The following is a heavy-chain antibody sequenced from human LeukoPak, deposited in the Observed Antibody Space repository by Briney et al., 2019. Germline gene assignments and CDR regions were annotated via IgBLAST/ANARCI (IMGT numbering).Heavy chain of an antibody. CDR1: GGSISSYY. V-gene: IGHV4-59*12. Sequence: SETLSLTCTVSGGSISSYYWSWIRQPPGKGLEWIGYIFYSGSTSYNPSLKSRVTVSLDTSKNQFSLKLSSVTAADTAVYYCARIGNGWYSAWGSLHYWGQGTLVTVSS. CDR2: IFYSGST. CDR3: ARIGNGWYSAWGSLHY. J-gene: IGHJ4*02. D-gene: IGHD6-19*01.